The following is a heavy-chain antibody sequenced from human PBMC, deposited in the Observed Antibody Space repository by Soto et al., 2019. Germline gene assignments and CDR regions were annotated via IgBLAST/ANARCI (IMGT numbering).Heavy chain of an antibody. CDR3: AREVQSDYDFWSGYSYLNWFDP. CDR2: INAGNGNT. CDR1: GYTFTSYA. V-gene: IGHV1-3*01. D-gene: IGHD3-3*01. J-gene: IGHJ5*02. Sequence: ASVKVSCKASGYTFTSYAMHWVRQAPGQRLEWTGWINAGNGNTKYSQKFQGRVTITRDTSASTAYMELSSLRSEDTAVYYCAREVQSDYDFWSGYSYLNWFDPWGQGTLVTVSS.